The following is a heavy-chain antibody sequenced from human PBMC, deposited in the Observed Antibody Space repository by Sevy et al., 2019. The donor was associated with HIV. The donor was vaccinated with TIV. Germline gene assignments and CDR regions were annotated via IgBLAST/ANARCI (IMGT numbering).Heavy chain of an antibody. D-gene: IGHD3-22*01. CDR1: GYTLSEFS. CDR2: FYPEDGET. J-gene: IGHJ4*02. CDR3: AVTKDYFDSSGSPFDY. V-gene: IGHV1-24*01. Sequence: ASVKVSCKVSGYTLSEFSMHWVRQAPAKGLEWMGSFYPEDGETIYAQNFQGRITMTGDTSTDTAYMELSSLKSEETAVFYCAVTKDYFDSSGSPFDYWGQGTLVTVSS.